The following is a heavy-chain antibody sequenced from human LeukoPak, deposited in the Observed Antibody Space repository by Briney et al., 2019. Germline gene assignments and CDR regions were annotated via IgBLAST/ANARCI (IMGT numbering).Heavy chain of an antibody. CDR2: INPNSGGT. J-gene: IGHJ4*02. CDR1: GYTFTGYY. V-gene: IGHV1-2*06. CDR3: ARVPRDCSGGSCYWVDY. D-gene: IGHD2-15*01. Sequence: ASVKVSCKASGYTFTGYYMHWVRQAPGQGLEWMGRINPNSGGTNYAQKFQGRVTMTRDTSISTAYMELSRLRSDDTAVYYCARVPRDCSGGSCYWVDYWGQGTLVAVSS.